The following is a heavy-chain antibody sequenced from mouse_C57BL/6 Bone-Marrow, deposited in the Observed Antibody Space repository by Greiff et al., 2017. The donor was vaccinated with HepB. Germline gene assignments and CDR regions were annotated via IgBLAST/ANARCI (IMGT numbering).Heavy chain of an antibody. V-gene: IGHV3-6*01. Sequence: DVQLQESGPGLVKPSQSLSLTCSVTGYSITSCYYWNWIPQFPGNKLEWMGYISYDGSNNYNPSLKNRISITRDTSKNQFFLKWNSVTTEDTATYYDARDYDYDGWYFDVWGTGTTVTVSS. CDR1: GYSITSCYY. CDR2: ISYDGSN. D-gene: IGHD2-4*01. J-gene: IGHJ1*03. CDR3: ARDYDYDGWYFDV.